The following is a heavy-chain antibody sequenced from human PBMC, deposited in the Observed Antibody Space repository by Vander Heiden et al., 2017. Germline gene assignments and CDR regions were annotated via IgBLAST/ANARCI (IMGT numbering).Heavy chain of an antibody. CDR1: GFTFSSYA. CDR3: ARAGLDTAMVTSFMDV. Sequence: QVQLVESGGGVVQPGRSLRLSCAASGFTFSSYAMHWVRQAPGKGLEWVAVISYDGSNKYYADSVKGRFTISRDNSKNTRYLQMNSLRAEDTAVYYCARAGLDTAMVTSFMDVWGQGTTVTVSS. J-gene: IGHJ6*02. V-gene: IGHV3-30-3*01. D-gene: IGHD5-18*01. CDR2: ISYDGSNK.